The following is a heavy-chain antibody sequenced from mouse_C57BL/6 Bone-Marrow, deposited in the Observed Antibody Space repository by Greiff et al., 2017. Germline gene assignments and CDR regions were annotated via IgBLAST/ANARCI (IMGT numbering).Heavy chain of an antibody. CDR1: GFNIKDDY. Sequence: SGAELVRPGASVKLSCTASGFNIKDDYMHWVKQRPEQGLEWIGWIDPENGDTEYASKFQGKATITADTSSNTAYLQLSSLTSEDTAVYYCTTITTVVATNFDVWGTGTTVTVSS. J-gene: IGHJ1*03. V-gene: IGHV14-4*01. D-gene: IGHD1-1*01. CDR2: IDPENGDT. CDR3: TTITTVVATNFDV.